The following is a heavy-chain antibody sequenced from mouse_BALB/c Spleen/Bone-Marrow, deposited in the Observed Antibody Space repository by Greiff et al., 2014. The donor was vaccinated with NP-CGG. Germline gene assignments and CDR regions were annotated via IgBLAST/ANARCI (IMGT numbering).Heavy chain of an antibody. D-gene: IGHD1-1*02. Sequence: VQLKESGPSLVNPSQTLSLTCSVPGDSITSGYWNWIRKFPGNKLEYMGYISYSGSTYYNPSLKSRISITRDTSKNQYYLQLNSVTTEDTATYYCARGRAMGFAYWGQGTLVTVSA. CDR1: GDSITSGY. V-gene: IGHV3-8*02. CDR3: ARGRAMGFAY. CDR2: ISYSGST. J-gene: IGHJ3*01.